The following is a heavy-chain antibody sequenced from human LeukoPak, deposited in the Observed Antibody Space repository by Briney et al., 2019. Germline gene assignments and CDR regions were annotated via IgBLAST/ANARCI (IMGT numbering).Heavy chain of an antibody. CDR1: GFTFSSYG. J-gene: IGHJ4*02. CDR2: IWYDGSNK. Sequence: PGGSLRLSCAASGFTFSSYGMHWVRQALGKGLEWVAVIWYDGSNKYYADSVKGRFTISRDNSKNTLYLQMNSLRAEDTAVYYCARGAAAGYYFDYWGQGTLVTVSS. V-gene: IGHV3-33*01. D-gene: IGHD6-13*01. CDR3: ARGAAAGYYFDY.